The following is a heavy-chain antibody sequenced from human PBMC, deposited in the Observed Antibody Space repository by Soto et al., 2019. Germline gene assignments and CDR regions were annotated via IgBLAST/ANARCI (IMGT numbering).Heavy chain of an antibody. CDR2: INPNSGGT. CDR3: ARIGLVDWLFNSDY. J-gene: IGHJ4*02. Sequence: ASVKVSCKASGYTFTGYYMHWVRQAPGQGLEWMGWINPNSGGTNYAQKFQGWVTMTRDTSISTAYMELRSLRSDDTAVYYCARIGLVDWLFNSDYWGQGTLVTVSS. CDR1: GYTFTGYY. D-gene: IGHD3-9*01. V-gene: IGHV1-2*04.